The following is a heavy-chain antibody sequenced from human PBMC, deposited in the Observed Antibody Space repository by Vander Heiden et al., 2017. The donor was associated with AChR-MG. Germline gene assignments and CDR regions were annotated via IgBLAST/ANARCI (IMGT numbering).Heavy chain of an antibody. Sequence: QVQLVQSGPEVKKPGASVKVCCKASGYTFTSYYMHWVRQAPGQGLGWMGIINPSGGSTSYAQKFQGRVTMTRDTSTSTVYMELSSLRSEDTAVYYCARATTVARLTQDYWGQGTLVTVSS. J-gene: IGHJ4*02. CDR3: ARATTVARLTQDY. V-gene: IGHV1-46*01. CDR1: GYTFTSYY. D-gene: IGHD4-17*01. CDR2: INPSGGST.